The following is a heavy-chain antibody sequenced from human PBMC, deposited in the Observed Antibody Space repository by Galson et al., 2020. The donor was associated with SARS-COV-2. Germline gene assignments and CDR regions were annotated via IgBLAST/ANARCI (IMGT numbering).Heavy chain of an antibody. CDR2: IKQDGSEK. CDR1: GFTFSSSW. Sequence: GSLRLSCAASGFTFSSSWMSWVRQAPGKGLEWVANIKQDGSEKYYVDSVRGRFTISRDNAKNSLYLQMNSLRAEDTAVYYCASGGTGYSSGWYAFDIWGQGTTVTVSS. CDR3: ASGGTGYSSGWYAFDI. J-gene: IGHJ3*02. D-gene: IGHD6-19*01. V-gene: IGHV3-7*01.